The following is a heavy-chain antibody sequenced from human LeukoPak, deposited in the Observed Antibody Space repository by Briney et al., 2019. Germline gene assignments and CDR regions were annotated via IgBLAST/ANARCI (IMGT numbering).Heavy chain of an antibody. Sequence: GGSLRLSCAASGFTFSSYAMSWVRQAPGKGLEWVSAISGSGGSTYYADSVKGRFTISRDNSKNTLYLQMNSLRAEDTAVYYCGREEAAAGTEPFDYWGQGTLVTVSS. D-gene: IGHD6-13*01. CDR1: GFTFSSYA. J-gene: IGHJ4*02. CDR3: GREEAAAGTEPFDY. CDR2: ISGSGGST. V-gene: IGHV3-23*01.